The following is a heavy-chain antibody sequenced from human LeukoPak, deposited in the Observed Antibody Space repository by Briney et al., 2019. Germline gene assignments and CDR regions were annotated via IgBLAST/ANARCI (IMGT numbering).Heavy chain of an antibody. V-gene: IGHV3-7*01. CDR3: VRDAFMSVWQWLDNDY. Sequence: PGGSLRLSCAASGFTFSSYWMSWVRQAPGKGLEWVANIKQDGSEKYYVDSVKGRFTISRDNAKNSLYLQMNSLRAEDTAVYYCVRDAFMSVWQWLDNDYWGQGTLVTVSS. J-gene: IGHJ4*02. D-gene: IGHD6-19*01. CDR2: IKQDGSEK. CDR1: GFTFSSYW.